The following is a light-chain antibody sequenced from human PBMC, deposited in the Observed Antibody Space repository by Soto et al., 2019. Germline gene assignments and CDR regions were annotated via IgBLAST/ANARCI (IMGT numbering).Light chain of an antibody. V-gene: IGKV4-1*01. Sequence: DIVMTQSPNSLAVSLGERATINCKSSQSVLYSSKNKNYLTWYQQKPGQPPKLLIYWASTRESGVPDRFSGSGSGTDFTLTISSLQAEDVAVYYCQQYYTTPPTFGGGTKVDIK. CDR3: QQYYTTPPT. CDR1: QSVLYSSKNKNY. J-gene: IGKJ4*01. CDR2: WAS.